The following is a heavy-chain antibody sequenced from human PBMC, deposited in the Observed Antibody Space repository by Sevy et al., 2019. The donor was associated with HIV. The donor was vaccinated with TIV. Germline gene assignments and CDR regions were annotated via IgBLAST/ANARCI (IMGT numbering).Heavy chain of an antibody. D-gene: IGHD1-26*01. Sequence: SETLSLTYTVSNGSISDYYWSWIRQPPGKGLEWIGYIYYTGSTNYNTSLKSRVTISIDTSKSQFSLKLSSVTAADTAVYFCARREDNWFDPWGQGTLVTVSS. CDR1: NGSISDYY. J-gene: IGHJ5*02. CDR3: ARREDNWFDP. CDR2: IYYTGST. V-gene: IGHV4-59*01.